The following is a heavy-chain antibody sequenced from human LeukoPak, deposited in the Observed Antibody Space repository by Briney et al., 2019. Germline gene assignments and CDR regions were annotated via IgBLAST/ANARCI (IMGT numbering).Heavy chain of an antibody. J-gene: IGHJ5*02. D-gene: IGHD3-9*01. CDR1: GFTFSSYG. CDR2: IWYDGSNK. CDR3: AKDLDIFDWASPWFDP. Sequence: PGRSLRLSCAASGFTFSSYGMHWVRQAPGKGLEWVAVIWYDGSNKYYADSVKGRFTISRDNSKNTLYLQMNSLRAEDTAVYYCAKDLDIFDWASPWFDPWGPGTLVTVSS. V-gene: IGHV3-33*06.